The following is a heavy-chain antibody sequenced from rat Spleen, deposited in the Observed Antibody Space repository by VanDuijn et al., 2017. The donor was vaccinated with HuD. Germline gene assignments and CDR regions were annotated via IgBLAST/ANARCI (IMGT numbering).Heavy chain of an antibody. CDR3: ARRLYDYFDY. CDR1: GFTFSNYG. CDR2: ISYDGSSS. J-gene: IGHJ2*01. V-gene: IGHV5-29*01. D-gene: IGHD1-2*01. Sequence: EVQLVESGGGLVQPGRSLKLSCAASGFTFSNYGMAWVRQAPTKGLEWVATISYDGSSSYYRDSVKGRFTFSRDNAKSTLYLQMDGLRSEDTATYYCARRLYDYFDYWGQGVMVTVSS.